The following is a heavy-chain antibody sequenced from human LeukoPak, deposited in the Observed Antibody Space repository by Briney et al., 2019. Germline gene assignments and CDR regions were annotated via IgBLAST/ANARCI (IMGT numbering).Heavy chain of an antibody. Sequence: GGSLRLSCAASGFAFSSYWMTWVRQAPGKGLEWVASLNEDGSKRSYVGSVKGRFTISRDNAQNPVFLQMNSLTAEDTAVYYCARAVTSMDGYWGQGTLVTVSS. CDR1: GFAFSSYW. J-gene: IGHJ4*02. D-gene: IGHD5-18*01. CDR3: ARAVTSMDGY. CDR2: LNEDGSKR. V-gene: IGHV3-7*03.